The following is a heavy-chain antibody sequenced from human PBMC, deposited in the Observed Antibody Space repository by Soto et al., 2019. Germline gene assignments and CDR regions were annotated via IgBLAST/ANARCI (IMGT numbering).Heavy chain of an antibody. CDR3: ARVITRRMDV. D-gene: IGHD3-22*01. J-gene: IGHJ6*02. Sequence: ASVKVSCKASGYTFTSYGISWVRLAPGQGLEWMGWISAYNGNRNYAQKLQGRVTMTTDTSTSTANMELRSLRSDDAAVYYCARVITRRMDVWGQGTTVTVSS. CDR1: GYTFTSYG. CDR2: ISAYNGNR. V-gene: IGHV1-18*04.